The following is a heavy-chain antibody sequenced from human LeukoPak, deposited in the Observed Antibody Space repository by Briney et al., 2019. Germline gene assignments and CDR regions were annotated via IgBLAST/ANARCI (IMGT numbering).Heavy chain of an antibody. CDR1: GFTFSSYG. Sequence: GILRLSCAASGFTFSSYGMHWVRQAPGKGLEWMAVIWSDGSNKYYADSVKGRFTISRDNSKNTLYLQMNSLRAEDTAVYYCARASPSPTFDYWGQGTLVTVSS. CDR2: IWSDGSNK. D-gene: IGHD1-26*01. V-gene: IGHV3-33*08. CDR3: ARASPSPTFDY. J-gene: IGHJ4*02.